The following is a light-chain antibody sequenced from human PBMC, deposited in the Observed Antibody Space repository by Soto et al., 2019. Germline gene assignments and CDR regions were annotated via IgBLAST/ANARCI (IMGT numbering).Light chain of an antibody. J-gene: IGKJ1*01. Sequence: EIVLTQSPGTLSLSPGERATLSCRASQIIYSNYLAWYQQKPGQAPRLLIYDAASRAAGIPARFSGSGSGTDFSLTINRLEPEDFAVYYCQQYSSSVWTFGQGTKVEI. CDR3: QQYSSSVWT. V-gene: IGKV3-20*01. CDR2: DAA. CDR1: QIIYSNY.